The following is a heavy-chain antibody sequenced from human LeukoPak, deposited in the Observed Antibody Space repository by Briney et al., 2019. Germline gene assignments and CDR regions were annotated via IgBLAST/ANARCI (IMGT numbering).Heavy chain of an antibody. Sequence: GGSLRLSCAVSGFTFSNYWMHWVRQAPGKGLVWVSRINNEESTITYADSVKGRFTVSRDNARNTLYLQMNSLRDEDTAVYYCARGYSSNYRVDYWGQGTLVTVSS. V-gene: IGHV3-74*03. CDR1: GFTFSNYW. CDR3: ARGYSSNYRVDY. D-gene: IGHD6-13*01. CDR2: INNEESTI. J-gene: IGHJ4*02.